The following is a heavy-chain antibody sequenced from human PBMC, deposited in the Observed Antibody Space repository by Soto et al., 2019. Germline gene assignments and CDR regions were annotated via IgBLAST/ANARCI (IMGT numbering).Heavy chain of an antibody. Sequence: GGSLRLSCAASGFTFSSYAMSWVRQAPGKGLEWVSAISGSGGNTYYADSVKGRFTISRDNSKNTLYLQMNSLRAEDTAVYYCETPPRVYGMDVWGQGPTVTVYS. J-gene: IGHJ6*02. CDR3: ETPPRVYGMDV. D-gene: IGHD3-10*01. CDR1: GFTFSSYA. CDR2: ISGSGGNT. V-gene: IGHV3-23*01.